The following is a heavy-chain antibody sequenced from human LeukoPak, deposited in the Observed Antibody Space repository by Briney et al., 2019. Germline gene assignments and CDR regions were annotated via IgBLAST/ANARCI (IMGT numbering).Heavy chain of an antibody. D-gene: IGHD4-17*01. J-gene: IGHJ4*02. Sequence: GGSLRLSCAASGFTFSNAWMSWVRQAPGKGLEWVGRIKSKTDGGTTDYAGPVKGRLTISREDAKTTLYLQMNSLKTEDTAVYYCTTEGTVTTPLDYWGQGTLVTVSS. CDR1: GFTFSNAW. CDR2: IKSKTDGGTT. V-gene: IGHV3-15*01. CDR3: TTEGTVTTPLDY.